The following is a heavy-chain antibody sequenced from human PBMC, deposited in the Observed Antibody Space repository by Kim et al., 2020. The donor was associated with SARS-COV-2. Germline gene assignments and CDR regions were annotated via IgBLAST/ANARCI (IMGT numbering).Heavy chain of an antibody. Sequence: GGSLRLSCAASGFTFSSYSMNWVRQAPGKGLEWVSSISSSSSYIYYADSVKGRFTISRDNAKNSLYLQMNSLRAEDTAVYYCAREGHRGVATRYYYGMDVWGQGTTVTVSS. J-gene: IGHJ6*02. CDR2: ISSSSSYI. CDR3: AREGHRGVATRYYYGMDV. D-gene: IGHD2-15*01. CDR1: GFTFSSYS. V-gene: IGHV3-21*01.